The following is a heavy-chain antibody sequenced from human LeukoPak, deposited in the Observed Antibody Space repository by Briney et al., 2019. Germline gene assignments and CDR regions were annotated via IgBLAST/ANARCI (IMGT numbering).Heavy chain of an antibody. D-gene: IGHD6-19*01. CDR3: AKDGAGRGSGWYKGVYLDY. CDR1: GFTFDDYA. J-gene: IGHJ4*02. V-gene: IGHV3-9*01. Sequence: PGGSLRLSCAASGFTFDDYAMHWVRQAPGKGLEWVSGISWNSGSIGYADSVKGRFTISRDNAKNSLYLQMNSLRAEDTALYYCAKDGAGRGSGWYKGVYLDYWGQGTLVTVSS. CDR2: ISWNSGSI.